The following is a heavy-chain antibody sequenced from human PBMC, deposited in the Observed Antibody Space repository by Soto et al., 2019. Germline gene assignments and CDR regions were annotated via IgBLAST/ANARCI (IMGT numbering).Heavy chain of an antibody. J-gene: IGHJ6*02. CDR2: IIPIFGTA. CDR1: GGTFSSYA. D-gene: IGHD3-3*01. V-gene: IGHV1-69*06. Sequence: SVKVSCKASGGTFSSYAISWVRQAPGQGLEWMGGIIPIFGTANYAQKFQGRVTITADKSTSTAYMELSSLRSEDTAVYYCAIHYYFWSRYPQFYYYYRMDVWGQGTTVTVSS. CDR3: AIHYYFWSRYPQFYYYYRMDV.